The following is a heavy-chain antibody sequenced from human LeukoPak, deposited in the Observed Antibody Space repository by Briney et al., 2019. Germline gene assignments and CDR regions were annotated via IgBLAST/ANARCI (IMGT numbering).Heavy chain of an antibody. CDR2: INHSGST. Sequence: PSETLSLTCTVSGGSISSYYWSWIRQPPGKGLEWIGEINHSGSTNYNPSLKSRVTISVDTSKNQFSLKLSSVTAADTAVYYCARHTAMVVFDYWGQGTLVTVSS. CDR1: GGSISSYY. V-gene: IGHV4-34*01. CDR3: ARHTAMVVFDY. J-gene: IGHJ4*02. D-gene: IGHD5-18*01.